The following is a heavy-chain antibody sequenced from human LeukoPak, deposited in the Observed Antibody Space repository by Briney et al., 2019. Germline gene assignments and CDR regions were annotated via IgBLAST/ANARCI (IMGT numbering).Heavy chain of an antibody. D-gene: IGHD3-3*01. CDR2: IIPIFGTA. CDR1: GGTFSSYA. CDR3: ASIGIFGVVINYYYGMDV. Sequence: SVKVSCKASGGTFSSYAISWVRQAPGRGLEWMGGIIPIFGTANYAQKFQGRVTITADESTSTAYMELSSLRSEDTAVYYCASIGIFGVVINYYYGMDVWGQGTTVTVSS. J-gene: IGHJ6*02. V-gene: IGHV1-69*13.